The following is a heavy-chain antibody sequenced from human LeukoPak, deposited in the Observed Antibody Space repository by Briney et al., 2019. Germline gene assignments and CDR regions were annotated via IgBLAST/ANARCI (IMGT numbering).Heavy chain of an antibody. CDR2: ISSSSSTI. CDR1: GFTFSSYS. D-gene: IGHD3-3*01. CDR3: ARGLSDYDFWSGTHAFDI. Sequence: GGSLRLSCAASGFTFSSYSMNWVRQAPGKGLEWVSYISSSSSTIYYADSVKGRFTISRDNAKNSLYLQMNSLRAEDTAVYYCARGLSDYDFWSGTHAFDIWGQGTMVTVSS. V-gene: IGHV3-48*01. J-gene: IGHJ3*02.